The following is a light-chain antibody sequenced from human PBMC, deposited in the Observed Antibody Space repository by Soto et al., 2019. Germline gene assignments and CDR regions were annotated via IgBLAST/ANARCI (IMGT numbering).Light chain of an antibody. V-gene: IGLV8-61*01. Sequence: QTVVTQEPSVSVSPGGTVTLTCGFRSGSVSTSYYPSWYQQTPGQAPRTLIYSTNIRSSGVPDRFSGSILGNKAALTITGAQADDESDYYCVLYMGSGIWVFGGGTKLTVL. J-gene: IGLJ3*02. CDR1: SGSVSTSYY. CDR3: VLYMGSGIWV. CDR2: STN.